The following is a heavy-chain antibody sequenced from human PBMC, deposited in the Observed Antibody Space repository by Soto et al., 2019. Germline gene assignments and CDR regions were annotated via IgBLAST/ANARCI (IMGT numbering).Heavy chain of an antibody. V-gene: IGHV3-23*01. Sequence: GGSRRLSCAASGFTFSSYAMSWVRQAPGKGLEWVSAISGSGGSTYYADSVKGRFTISRDNSKNTLYLQMNSLRAEDTAVYYCAKDSPVTYAYYYYGMDFWGQGITVTV. CDR2: ISGSGGST. CDR3: AKDSPVTYAYYYYGMDF. J-gene: IGHJ6*01. CDR1: GFTFSSYA. D-gene: IGHD4-17*01.